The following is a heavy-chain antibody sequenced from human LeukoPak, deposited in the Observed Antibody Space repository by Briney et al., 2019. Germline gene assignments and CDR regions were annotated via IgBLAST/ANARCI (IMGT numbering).Heavy chain of an antibody. CDR1: GGSISSYY. D-gene: IGHD2-2*02. CDR3: ARHSKEYCSSISCHSPPYYFDS. Sequence: PSETLSLTCTVSGGSISSYYWSWIREPPGKGLEWLGYICTSGSTNYSPSLKSRVTISVDTSKNQFSLKLSSVTAADTAVYYCARHSKEYCSSISCHSPPYYFDSWGQGTLVTASS. J-gene: IGHJ4*02. V-gene: IGHV4-4*09. CDR2: ICTSGST.